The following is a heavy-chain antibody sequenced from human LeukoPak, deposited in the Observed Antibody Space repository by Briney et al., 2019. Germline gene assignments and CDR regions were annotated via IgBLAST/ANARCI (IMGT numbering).Heavy chain of an antibody. CDR3: ARDYLRAVAGIVYYYYGMDV. V-gene: IGHV3-30*07. D-gene: IGHD6-19*01. J-gene: IGHJ6*02. Sequence: DSVKGRFTISRDNSKNTLYLQMNSLRAEDTAVYYCARDYLRAVAGIVYYYYGMDVWGQGTTVTVSS.